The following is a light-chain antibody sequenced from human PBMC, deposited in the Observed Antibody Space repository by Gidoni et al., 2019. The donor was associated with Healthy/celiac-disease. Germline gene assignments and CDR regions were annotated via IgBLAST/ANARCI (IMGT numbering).Light chain of an antibody. Sequence: DIVMTQSPDSLAVYLGERATINCKSSQSVLYSSNNKNYLACYQQKPGQPPKLLIYWASTRESGVPDRFSGSGSGTDFTLTISSLQAEDVAVYYCQQYYSTPVTFGQXTKLEIK. CDR1: QSVLYSSNNKNY. V-gene: IGKV4-1*01. J-gene: IGKJ2*01. CDR3: QQYYSTPVT. CDR2: WAS.